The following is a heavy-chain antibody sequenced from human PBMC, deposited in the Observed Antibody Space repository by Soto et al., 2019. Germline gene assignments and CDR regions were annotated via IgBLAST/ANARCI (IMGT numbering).Heavy chain of an antibody. CDR3: ARHTIMVRGVIIGAFDI. Sequence: SETLSLTCTVSGGSLSSSSYYWGWIRQPPGKGLEWIGSIYYSGSTYYNPSLKSRVTISVDTSKNQFSLKLSSVTAADTAVYYCARHTIMVRGVIIGAFDIWGQGTMVTVSS. CDR1: GGSLSSSSYY. CDR2: IYYSGST. V-gene: IGHV4-39*01. D-gene: IGHD3-10*01. J-gene: IGHJ3*02.